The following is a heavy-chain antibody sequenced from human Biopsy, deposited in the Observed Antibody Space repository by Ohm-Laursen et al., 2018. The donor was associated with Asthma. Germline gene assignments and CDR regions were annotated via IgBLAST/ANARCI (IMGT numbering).Heavy chain of an antibody. CDR1: GDSITSGGCC. J-gene: IGHJ4*02. CDR3: ARIPRRSGSYFVDY. Sequence: SQTPSLTCTVSGDSITSGGCCWNWIRQHPGKGLEWIGYIHHSGTSYFNPSLKSRVSFSRDTSKNQFSLRLSSVTAADTAMYYCARIPRRSGSYFVDYWGRGTLVIVSS. CDR2: IHHSGTS. D-gene: IGHD3-22*01. V-gene: IGHV4-31*03.